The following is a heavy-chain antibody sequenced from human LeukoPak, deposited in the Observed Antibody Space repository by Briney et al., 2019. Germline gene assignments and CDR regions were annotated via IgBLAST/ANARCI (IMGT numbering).Heavy chain of an antibody. J-gene: IGHJ4*01. Sequence: GGSLRLACGASVLXLSTYAIGWVRQAPGRGVEWVSGISRRGDKTYYADSVKGRFTISRDNSRNTLYLQMNSLRVEDTAIYYCAKERSAGWPYDYWGHGTLVTASS. CDR2: ISRRGDKT. CDR3: AKERSAGWPYDY. CDR1: VLXLSTYA. D-gene: IGHD6-19*01. V-gene: IGHV3-23*01.